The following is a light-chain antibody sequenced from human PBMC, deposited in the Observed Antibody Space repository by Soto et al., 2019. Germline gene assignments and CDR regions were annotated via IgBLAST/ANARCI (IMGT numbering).Light chain of an antibody. V-gene: IGKV3-11*01. CDR1: QSVSSY. Sequence: EIVLTQSPATLSLSPGERATLSCRASQSVSSYLAWYQQKPGQAPRLLIYDASNRATGIPARFSGSGFGTEFTLTISSLQSEDFATYYCQQYNSYWTFGQGTKVDI. J-gene: IGKJ1*01. CDR3: QQYNSYWT. CDR2: DAS.